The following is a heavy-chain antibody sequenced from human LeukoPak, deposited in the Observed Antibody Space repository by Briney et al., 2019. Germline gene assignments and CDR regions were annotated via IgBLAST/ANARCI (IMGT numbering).Heavy chain of an antibody. Sequence: PGGSLRLSCAASGFTFSSYGMHWVRQAPGKGLEWVAFIRYDGSNKYYADSVKGRFTISRHNAKNSLYLQMNSLRAEDTAVYYCARDRDGYCSGGSCTNFDYWGQGIMVTVSS. V-gene: IGHV3-30*02. CDR3: ARDRDGYCSGGSCTNFDY. CDR2: IRYDGSNK. J-gene: IGHJ4*02. D-gene: IGHD2-15*01. CDR1: GFTFSSYG.